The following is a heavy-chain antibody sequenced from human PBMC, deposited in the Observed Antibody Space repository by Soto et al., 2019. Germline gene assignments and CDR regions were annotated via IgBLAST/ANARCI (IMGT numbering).Heavy chain of an antibody. D-gene: IGHD6-19*01. CDR3: ARGGMVVADGMDV. CDR1: GFTFSRYA. V-gene: IGHV3-30-3*01. Sequence: PGGSLRLSCAASGFTFSRYAMNWVRQAPGKWLEWVAVISYDGSNKYYADSVKGRFTISRDNSKNTLYLQMNSLRAEDTAVYYCARGGMVVADGMDVWGQGXTVTVYS. J-gene: IGHJ6*02. CDR2: ISYDGSNK.